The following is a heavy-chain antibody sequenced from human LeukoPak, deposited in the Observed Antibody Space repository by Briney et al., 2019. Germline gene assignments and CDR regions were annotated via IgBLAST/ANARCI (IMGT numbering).Heavy chain of an antibody. Sequence: ASVKVSCKTSGYTFTSYGISWVRQAPGQGLEWMGWISAYNGNTNYAQKLQGRVTMTTDTSTSTAYMELRSLRSDDTAVYYCARGVRRVPSLAKNYFDYWGQGTLVTVSS. V-gene: IGHV1-18*01. D-gene: IGHD3-10*01. CDR2: ISAYNGNT. CDR1: GYTFTSYG. CDR3: ARGVRRVPSLAKNYFDY. J-gene: IGHJ4*02.